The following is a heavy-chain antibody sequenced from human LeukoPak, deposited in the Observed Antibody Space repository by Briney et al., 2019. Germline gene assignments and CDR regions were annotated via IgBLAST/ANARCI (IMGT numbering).Heavy chain of an antibody. J-gene: IGHJ3*02. CDR1: GFTFSSYG. Sequence: GGSLRLSCAASGFTFSSYGMFWVRQAPGKGLEWVAVISYDGTNEDYRDSVKGRFTISRDNSKNTLYLQMNSLRAADTAVYYCARVRTVITVHDAFDIWGQGTMVTVSS. CDR3: ARVRTVITVHDAFDI. CDR2: ISYDGTNE. V-gene: IGHV3-33*07. D-gene: IGHD4-17*01.